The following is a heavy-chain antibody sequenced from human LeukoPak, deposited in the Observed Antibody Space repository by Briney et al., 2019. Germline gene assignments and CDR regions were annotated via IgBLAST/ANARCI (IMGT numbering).Heavy chain of an antibody. J-gene: IGHJ4*02. CDR1: GFTFSSYW. CDR2: ISGRDDST. Sequence: GGSLRLSCAASGFTFSSYWMHWVRQAPGKGLEWVSAISGRDDSTYYADSVKGRFTSSRDNSKNTLYLQMNSLRAEDTAVYYCAKLVAVAGRNYWGQGTLVTVSS. CDR3: AKLVAVAGRNY. D-gene: IGHD6-19*01. V-gene: IGHV3-23*01.